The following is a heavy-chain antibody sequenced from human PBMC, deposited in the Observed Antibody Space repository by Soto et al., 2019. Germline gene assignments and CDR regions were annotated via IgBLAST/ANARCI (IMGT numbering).Heavy chain of an antibody. V-gene: IGHV1-69*13. CDR1: GGTFSSYA. CDR2: IIPIFGTA. Sequence: SVKVSCTASGGTFSSYAISWVRQAPGQGLEWMGGIIPIFGTANYAQKFQGRVTITADESTSTAYMELSSLRSEDTAVYYCARGSSGWYTAGYWGQGTLVTVSS. CDR3: ARGSSGWYTAGY. D-gene: IGHD6-19*01. J-gene: IGHJ4*02.